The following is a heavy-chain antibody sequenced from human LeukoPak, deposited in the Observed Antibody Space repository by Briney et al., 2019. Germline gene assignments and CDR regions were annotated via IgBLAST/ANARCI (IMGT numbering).Heavy chain of an antibody. CDR3: ARLIALLWFGEPPAYYFDY. CDR2: IYYSGST. V-gene: IGHV4-59*12. D-gene: IGHD3-10*01. Sequence: SETLSLTCIVSGDSISSFYWSWIRQPPGKGLEWIGYIYYSGSTNYNPSLKSRVTISVDTSKNQFSLKLSSVTAADAAVYYCARLIALLWFGEPPAYYFDYWGQGTLVTVSS. CDR1: GDSISSFY. J-gene: IGHJ4*02.